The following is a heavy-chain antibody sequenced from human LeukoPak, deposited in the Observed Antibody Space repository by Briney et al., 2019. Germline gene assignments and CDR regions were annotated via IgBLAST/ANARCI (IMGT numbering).Heavy chain of an antibody. CDR1: GGPISSYY. CDR3: ARDGTGDRYYYYYGMDV. Sequence: KPSETLSLTCTVSGGPISSYYWSWIRQPPGKGLERIGYIYYSGSTNYNPSLKSRVTISVDTSKNQFSLKLSSVTAADTAVYYCARDGTGDRYYYYYGMDVWGQGTTVTVSS. CDR2: IYYSGST. D-gene: IGHD7-27*01. V-gene: IGHV4-59*01. J-gene: IGHJ6*02.